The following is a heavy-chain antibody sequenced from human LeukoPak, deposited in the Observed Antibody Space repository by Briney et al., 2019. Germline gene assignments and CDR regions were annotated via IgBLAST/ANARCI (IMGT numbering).Heavy chain of an antibody. D-gene: IGHD5-24*01. CDR2: INPSGDNT. CDR1: GYTFTSYG. V-gene: IGHV1-46*01. CDR3: ARDNSLRDTAWWFDP. Sequence: SVKVSCKASGYTFTSYGISWVRQAPGQGLEWIGIINPSGDNTWYAQKFQGRVTMTRDMATSTDYLEVSSLRSEDTAVYYCARDNSLRDTAWWFDPWGQGTLVTVSS. J-gene: IGHJ5*02.